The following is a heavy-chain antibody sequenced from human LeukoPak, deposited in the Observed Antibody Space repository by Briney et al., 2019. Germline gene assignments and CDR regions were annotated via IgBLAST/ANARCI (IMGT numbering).Heavy chain of an antibody. CDR3: ARFSSECSEGSCYLDY. D-gene: IGHD3-22*01. CDR2: IHYSGST. CDR1: GGSISGHF. V-gene: IGHV4-59*11. Sequence: SETLSLTCTVSGGSISGHFWSWIRQPPGKGLELTGHIHYSGSTFYKPSLKSRVTISLDSSRNQFSLRLTSVTAADTAVYYCARFSSECSEGSCYLDYWGQGTLVTVSS. J-gene: IGHJ4*02.